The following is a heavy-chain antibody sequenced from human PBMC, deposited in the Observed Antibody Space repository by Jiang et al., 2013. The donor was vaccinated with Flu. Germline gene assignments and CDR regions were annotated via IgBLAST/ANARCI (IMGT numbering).Heavy chain of an antibody. V-gene: IGHV1-69*04. CDR2: IVPVPGIS. J-gene: IGHJ3*02. CDR3: AREAIGQNAFDI. D-gene: IGHD2/OR15-2a*01. CDR1: GGTFSSYA. Sequence: SGAEVKKPGSSVKVSCKASGGTFSSYAISWVRQAPGQGLEWVGRIVPVPGISKYAQKFQGRVTITADKSTSTAYMELSSLRSEDTAVYYCAREAIGQNAFDIWGQGTMVTVSS.